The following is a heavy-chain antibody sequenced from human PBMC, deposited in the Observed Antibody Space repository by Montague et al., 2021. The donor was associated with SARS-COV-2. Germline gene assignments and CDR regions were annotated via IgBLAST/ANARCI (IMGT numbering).Heavy chain of an antibody. CDR3: AREPDYGDYFDY. J-gene: IGHJ4*02. CDR2: INHSGST. Sequence: SETLSLTCAVYGGSFSGYHWSWIRQPPGKGLEWIGEINHSGSTKYNPSLKSRVTMSVDTSKNQFSLKLSSVTAADTAVYYCAREPDYGDYFDYWGQGTLVTVSS. CDR1: GGSFSGYH. D-gene: IGHD4-17*01. V-gene: IGHV4-34*01.